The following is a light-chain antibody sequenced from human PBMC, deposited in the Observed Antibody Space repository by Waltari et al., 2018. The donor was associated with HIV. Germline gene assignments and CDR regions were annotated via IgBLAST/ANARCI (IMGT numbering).Light chain of an antibody. V-gene: IGLV1-40*01. CDR2: GNY. J-gene: IGLJ3*02. CDR1: SSHIGAGYD. Sequence: QSVLTQPPSVSGAPGQRVTIPCTGSSSHIGAGYDIHWYQQLPGTAPKLLIYGNYNRPSGVPDRFSGSKSGTSASLAITGLQAEDEADYYCQSYDSSLSGWVFGGGTKLTVL. CDR3: QSYDSSLSGWV.